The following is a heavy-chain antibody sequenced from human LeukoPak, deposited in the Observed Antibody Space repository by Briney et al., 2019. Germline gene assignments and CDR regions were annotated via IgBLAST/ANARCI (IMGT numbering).Heavy chain of an antibody. CDR3: AKDLRSYSNFYYFDY. J-gene: IGHJ4*02. CDR2: IWYDGSNK. CDR1: GFTFSNYG. Sequence: PGRSLRLSCAASGFTFSNYGMHWVRQAPGKGLEWVAVIWYDGSNKYYADSVKGRFTISRDNSKNTLYLQMNSLRAEDTAVYYCAKDLRSYSNFYYFDYWGQGTLVTVSS. D-gene: IGHD4-11*01. V-gene: IGHV3-33*06.